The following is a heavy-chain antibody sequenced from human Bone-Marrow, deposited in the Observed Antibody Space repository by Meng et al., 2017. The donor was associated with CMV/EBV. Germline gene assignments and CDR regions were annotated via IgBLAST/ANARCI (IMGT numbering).Heavy chain of an antibody. CDR3: ERGLQLGWFVI. V-gene: IGHV1-2*02. J-gene: IGHJ5*02. D-gene: IGHD4-11*01. CDR1: GSHSPGYD. CDR2: IHPKRGCT. Sequence: LRKSGEEVKNTGDPVTVSEQAPGSHSPGYDLHGVRQAPAQAFEWMGKIHPKRGCTTYAQQFKGRVTITRDTSISTAYMELSRLRSHETAVYYCERGLQLGWFVIWGKGTLVTVSS.